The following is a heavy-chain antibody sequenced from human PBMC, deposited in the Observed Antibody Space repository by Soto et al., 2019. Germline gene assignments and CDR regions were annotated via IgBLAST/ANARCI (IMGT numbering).Heavy chain of an antibody. J-gene: IGHJ4*02. CDR1: GFTFSAYS. Sequence: EVQLVESGGGLVQPGGSLRLSCAASGFTFSAYSMTWVRQATGKGLEWVSYINSVSDIMHYADSVKCRFTISRDNARNSLYLQMNSRRAEDTAIYYCARDSYHGPGYWGQGTLVTVSS. CDR2: INSVSDIM. D-gene: IGHD4-17*01. V-gene: IGHV3-48*01. CDR3: ARDSYHGPGY.